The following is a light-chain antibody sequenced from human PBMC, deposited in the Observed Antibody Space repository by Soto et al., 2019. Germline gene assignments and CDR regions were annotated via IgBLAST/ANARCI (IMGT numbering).Light chain of an antibody. Sequence: DIQMTQSPSSLSASVGDRVAITCRASQSISSYLNWYQQKPGKAPKFLIYAASTLQSGVPSRFSGSGSGTDFTLTISSLQPEDFATYYCQQSYSTSITFGQGTRLENK. CDR2: AAS. V-gene: IGKV1-39*01. CDR1: QSISSY. J-gene: IGKJ5*01. CDR3: QQSYSTSIT.